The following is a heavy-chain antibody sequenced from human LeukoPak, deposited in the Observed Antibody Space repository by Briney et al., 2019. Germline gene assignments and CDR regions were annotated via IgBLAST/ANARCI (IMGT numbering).Heavy chain of an antibody. CDR1: GFTLSDYY. CDR2: IGSSGSTS. Sequence: NPGGSLRLSCAASGFTLSDYYMSWIRQAPGMGLEWVSYIGSSGSTSHDADSAKGRFTISRDNAKNSLYLQMNSLRAEDTAVYYCARNRKYRSGWNGGTLGYYFYMDVWGKGTTVTVSS. D-gene: IGHD6-19*01. CDR3: ARNRKYRSGWNGGTLGYYFYMDV. V-gene: IGHV3-11*01. J-gene: IGHJ6*03.